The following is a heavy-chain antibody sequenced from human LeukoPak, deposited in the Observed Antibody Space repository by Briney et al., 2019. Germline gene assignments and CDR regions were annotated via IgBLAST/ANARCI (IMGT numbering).Heavy chain of an antibody. CDR1: GESFTGYY. V-gene: IGHV4-34*01. Sequence: PSETLSLTCAVYGESFTGYYWTWIRQPPGKGLEWIGEISHSGNTNYNPSLKSRVTISVDKSKNQFSLKLTSVTAADTAVYYCTRVNMAVSGPNWFDPWGQGTLVTVSS. CDR2: ISHSGNT. J-gene: IGHJ5*02. CDR3: TRVNMAVSGPNWFDP. D-gene: IGHD6-19*01.